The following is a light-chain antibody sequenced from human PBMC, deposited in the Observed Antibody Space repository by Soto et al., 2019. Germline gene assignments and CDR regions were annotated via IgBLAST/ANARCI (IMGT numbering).Light chain of an antibody. CDR3: AAWDDSLNGHAV. J-gene: IGLJ2*01. CDR2: SNN. V-gene: IGLV1-44*01. Sequence: QLVLTQPPSASGTPGQRVTISCSGSSSNIGSNTVNWYQQLPGTAPKLLIYSNNLRPSGVPDRFSGSKSDTSASLAISGLQSEDEADYYCAAWDDSLNGHAVFGGGTKLTVL. CDR1: SSNIGSNT.